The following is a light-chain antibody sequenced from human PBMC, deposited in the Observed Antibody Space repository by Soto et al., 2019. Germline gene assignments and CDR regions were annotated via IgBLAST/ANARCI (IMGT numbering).Light chain of an antibody. CDR2: GAS. Sequence: EIVMTQSPATLSVSPGERATLSCRASQRVSSNLAWYQQKAGQAPRLLIYGASTRATGIPARFSGSGSGTHFTLTISRLEPGDFAVYYCQHFGGTTFTFGQGTRLEI. V-gene: IGKV3-15*01. CDR1: QRVSSN. J-gene: IGKJ5*01. CDR3: QHFGGTTFT.